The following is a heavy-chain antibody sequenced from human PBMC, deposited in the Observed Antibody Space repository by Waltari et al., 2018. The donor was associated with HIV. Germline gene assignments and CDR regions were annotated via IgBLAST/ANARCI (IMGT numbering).Heavy chain of an antibody. CDR2: ITPFNGNT. CDR1: GYTFTYRY. D-gene: IGHD3-10*01. V-gene: IGHV1-45*02. CDR3: ARSRDYGSGKDYDMDV. J-gene: IGHJ6*02. Sequence: GQSGAEVKKTGSSVKVSCKASGYTFTYRYLHWVRQAPGQALEWMGWITPFNGNTNYAQKFQDRVTITRDRSMSTAYMELSSLRFEDTAMYYCARSRDYGSGKDYDMDVWGQGTTVTVSS.